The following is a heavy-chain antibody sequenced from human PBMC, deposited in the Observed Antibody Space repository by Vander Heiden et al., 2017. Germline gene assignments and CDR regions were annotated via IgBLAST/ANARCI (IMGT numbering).Heavy chain of an antibody. D-gene: IGHD4-17*01. CDR2: IYWDDDK. CDR1: GFSLSTRGVG. V-gene: IGHV2-5*02. Sequence: QITLKESGPTLVKPTQTLTLTCTLSGFSLSTRGVGVGWIRQPPGKALEWLALIYWDDDKRYSPSLKSRLTITKDTSKNQVVLTMTNMDPVDTATYYCARETTVTSRYYYYGMDVWGQGTTVTVSS. CDR3: ARETTVTSRYYYYGMDV. J-gene: IGHJ6*02.